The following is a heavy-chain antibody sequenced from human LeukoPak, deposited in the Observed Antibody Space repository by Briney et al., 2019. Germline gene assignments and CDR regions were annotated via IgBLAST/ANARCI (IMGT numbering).Heavy chain of an antibody. CDR2: IYYSGSN. CDR1: GGSISSGGYY. V-gene: IGHV4-31*03. CDR3: AIRTNFDWLSTWHWFDP. J-gene: IGHJ5*02. D-gene: IGHD3-9*01. Sequence: SQTLSLTCTVSGGSISSGGYYWSWIRQHPGKGLEWIGYIYYSGSNYYNPSLKSRVTISVDASKNQFSLKLSSVIAADTAVYCSAIRTNFDWLSTWHWFDPWGQGTLVTVSS.